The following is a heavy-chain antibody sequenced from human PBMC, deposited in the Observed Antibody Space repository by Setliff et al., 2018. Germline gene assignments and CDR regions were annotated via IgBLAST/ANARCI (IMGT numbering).Heavy chain of an antibody. CDR1: GLSFNSHW. V-gene: IGHV3-7*03. CDR3: TTGYISGYYIGH. Sequence: TGGSLRLSCAASGLSFNSHWMTWVRQAPGKGLEWVATINEDGSGKYFLDSVKGRFTISRDNSQNTLYLQMNSLSPEDTAVYYCTTGYISGYYIGHWGLGTLVTVSS. J-gene: IGHJ4*02. CDR2: INEDGSGK. D-gene: IGHD6-19*01.